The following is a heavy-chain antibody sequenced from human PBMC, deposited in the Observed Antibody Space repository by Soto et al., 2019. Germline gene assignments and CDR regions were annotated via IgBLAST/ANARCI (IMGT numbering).Heavy chain of an antibody. D-gene: IGHD3-3*01. CDR3: KKPRSSLQWTPFDP. J-gene: IGHJ5*02. CDR2: ISSDGSKT. CDR1: GFEFSSYG. V-gene: IGHV3-30*02. Sequence: GGSLRLSCVTSGFEFSSYGMHRVRQRPGKGPEWVAFISSDGSKTDYADSVKGRFTISRDNRRNQLFLHMGSLRSEDSATYYCKKPRSSLQWTPFDPWGQGTLDTVS.